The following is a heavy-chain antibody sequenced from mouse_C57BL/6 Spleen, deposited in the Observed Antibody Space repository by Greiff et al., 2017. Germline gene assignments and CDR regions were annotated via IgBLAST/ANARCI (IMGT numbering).Heavy chain of an antibody. V-gene: IGHV1-69*01. J-gene: IGHJ4*01. CDR3: ARSTGAMDY. Sequence: QVQLQQPGAELVMPGASVKLSCKASGYTFTSYWMHWVKQRPGQGLEWIGEIDPSDSHTNYNQKFKGKSTLTVDKSSSTAYMQLSSLTSEDSAVYYCARSTGAMDYWGQGTSVTVSS. CDR1: GYTFTSYW. D-gene: IGHD4-1*01. CDR2: IDPSDSHT.